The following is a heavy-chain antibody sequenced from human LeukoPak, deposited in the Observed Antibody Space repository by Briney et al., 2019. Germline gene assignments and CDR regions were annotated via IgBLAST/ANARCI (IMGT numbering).Heavy chain of an antibody. Sequence: GGSLRLSCAASGFTFSSYWMSWVRQAPGKGLDWVANIKQDGSEKYYVDSVKGRFTISRDNAKNSLYLQMNSLRAEDTAVYYCARLDDFWSGYWGNYYYYYMDVWGKGTTVTVSS. CDR2: IKQDGSEK. CDR3: ARLDDFWSGYWGNYYYYYMDV. V-gene: IGHV3-7*01. D-gene: IGHD3-3*01. CDR1: GFTFSSYW. J-gene: IGHJ6*03.